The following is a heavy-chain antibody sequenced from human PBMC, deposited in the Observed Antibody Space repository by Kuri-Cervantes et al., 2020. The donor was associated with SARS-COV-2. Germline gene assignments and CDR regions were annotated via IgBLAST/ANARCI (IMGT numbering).Heavy chain of an antibody. CDR2: IYYSGST. J-gene: IGHJ3*02. V-gene: IGHV4-61*05. CDR1: GGSISSSSYY. Sequence: ESLKISCTVSGGSISSSSYYWGWIRQPPGKGLEWIGYIYYSGSTNYNPSLKSRVTISVDTSKNQFSLKLSSATAADTAVYYCASARAFDIWGQGTMVTVSS. CDR3: ASARAFDI.